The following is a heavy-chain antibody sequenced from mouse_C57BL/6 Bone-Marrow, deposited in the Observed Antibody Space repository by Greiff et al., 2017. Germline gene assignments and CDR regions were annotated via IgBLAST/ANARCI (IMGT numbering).Heavy chain of an antibody. CDR1: GFTFSDYG. Sequence: EVQVVESGGGLVKPGGSLKLSCAASGFTFSDYGMHWVRQAPEKGLEWVAYISSGSSTIYYADTVKGRFTISRDNAKKTLFLQMTSLRSEDTAMYYCARPVVASDWYFDDWGKGTTVTVSS. J-gene: IGHJ1*03. D-gene: IGHD1-1*01. CDR3: ARPVVASDWYFDD. V-gene: IGHV5-17*01. CDR2: ISSGSSTI.